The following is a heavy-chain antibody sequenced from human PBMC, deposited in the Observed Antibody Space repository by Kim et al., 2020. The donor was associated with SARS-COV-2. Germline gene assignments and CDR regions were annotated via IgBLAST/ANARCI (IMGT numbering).Heavy chain of an antibody. CDR3: TRDHGYGDGSAGDF. J-gene: IGHJ4*02. D-gene: IGHD4-17*01. Sequence: GGSLRLSCAASAFSVSTYYMNWVRQAPGKGLEWVSVIYMGGTTDYADSVKGRFTVSRDNSKNTVYLQMNNLRREDTAVYYCTRDHGYGDGSAGDFWGQGTLVTVSS. CDR1: AFSVSTYY. CDR2: IYMGGTT. V-gene: IGHV3-53*01.